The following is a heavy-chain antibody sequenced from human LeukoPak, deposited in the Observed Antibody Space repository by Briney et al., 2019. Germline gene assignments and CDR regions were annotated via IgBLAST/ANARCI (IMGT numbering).Heavy chain of an antibody. CDR3: ARGRSRCSSTSCYISSPPGV. CDR1: GGTFSSYA. V-gene: IGHV1-69*01. Sequence: SVKVSCKASGGTFSSYAISWVRQAPGQGLEWMGGIIPIFGTANYAQKFQGRVTITADESTSTAYMELSSLRSEDTAVYYCARGRSRCSSTSCYISSPPGVWGKGTTVTVSS. CDR2: IIPIFGTA. J-gene: IGHJ6*04. D-gene: IGHD2-2*02.